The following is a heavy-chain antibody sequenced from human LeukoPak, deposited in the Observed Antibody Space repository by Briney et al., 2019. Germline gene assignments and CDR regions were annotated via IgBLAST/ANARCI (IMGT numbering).Heavy chain of an antibody. V-gene: IGHV1-2*02. J-gene: IGHJ4*02. D-gene: IGHD3-22*01. CDR2: INPNSGGT. Sequence: ASVKVSCKASGYTFTGYYMHWVRQAPGQGLEWMGWINPNSGGTSYAQKFQGRVTMTRDTSISTAYMELSRLRSDDTAVYYCARDLSDSSGYSVYWGQGTLVTVSS. CDR3: ARDLSDSSGYSVY. CDR1: GYTFTGYY.